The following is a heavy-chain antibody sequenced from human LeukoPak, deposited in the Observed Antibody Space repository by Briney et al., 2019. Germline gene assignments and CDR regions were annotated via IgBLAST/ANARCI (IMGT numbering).Heavy chain of an antibody. D-gene: IGHD2-2*01. CDR2: INHSGST. J-gene: IGHJ4*02. V-gene: IGHV4-34*01. CDR1: GGSFSGYY. Sequence: NPSETLSLTCAVYGGSFSGYYWSWIRQPPGKGLEWIGEINHSGSTNYNPSLKSRVTISVDTSKNQCSLKLSSVTAADTAVYYCARYGPYCSSTSCYSLDYWGQGTLVTVSS. CDR3: ARYGPYCSSTSCYSLDY.